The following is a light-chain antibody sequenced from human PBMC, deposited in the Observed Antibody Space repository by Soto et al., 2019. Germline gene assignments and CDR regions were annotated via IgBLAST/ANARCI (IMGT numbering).Light chain of an antibody. V-gene: IGLV2-14*01. CDR2: EVS. CDR3: SSYRSSSPYV. CDR1: SSDVGGYNY. Sequence: QSVLTQPASVSGSPGQSITISCTGTSSDVGGYNYVSWYQQHPGKAPKLMIYEVSNRPSGVSNRLSGSKSGNTASLTISGLQAEHETDYYCSSYRSSSPYVFGTATHVPVL. J-gene: IGLJ1*01.